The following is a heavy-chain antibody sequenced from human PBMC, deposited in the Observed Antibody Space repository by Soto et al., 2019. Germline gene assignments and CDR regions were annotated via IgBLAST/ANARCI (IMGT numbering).Heavy chain of an antibody. Sequence: PSETLSLTCTVSGGSISSGDYYWSWIRQPPGKGLEWIGYIYYSGSTYYNQSLKSRVTISVDTSKNQFSLKLSSVTAADTAVYYCARYDSSGYYVDYWGKGPLVTVSS. CDR1: GGSISSGDYY. V-gene: IGHV4-30-4*01. J-gene: IGHJ4*02. CDR3: ARYDSSGYYVDY. D-gene: IGHD3-22*01. CDR2: IYYSGST.